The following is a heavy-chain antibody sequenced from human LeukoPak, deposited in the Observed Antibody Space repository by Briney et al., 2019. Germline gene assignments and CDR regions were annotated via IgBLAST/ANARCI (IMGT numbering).Heavy chain of an antibody. CDR2: IYYSGST. CDR3: ARGGYYYYGMDV. CDR1: GGSISSYY. V-gene: IGHV4-59*01. J-gene: IGHJ6*02. Sequence: PSETLSLTCTVSGGSISSYYWSWIRQPPGKGLERIGYIYYSGSTNYNPSLKSRVTISVDTSKNQFSLKLSSVTAADTAVYYCARGGYYYYGMDVWGQGTTVTVSS.